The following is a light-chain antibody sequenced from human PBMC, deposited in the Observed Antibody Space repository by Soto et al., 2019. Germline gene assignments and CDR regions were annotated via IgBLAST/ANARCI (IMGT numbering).Light chain of an antibody. Sequence: DIVFTQSPVTLSLSPVEIAPLSCRASQSVSSNLAWYQQKPGQAPRLLIYGASTRATGIPARFSGSGSGTEFTLTISSLQSEDFAVYYCQQYNNWPPQITFGQGTRLEIK. V-gene: IGKV3-15*01. CDR3: QQYNNWPPQIT. J-gene: IGKJ5*01. CDR1: QSVSSN. CDR2: GAS.